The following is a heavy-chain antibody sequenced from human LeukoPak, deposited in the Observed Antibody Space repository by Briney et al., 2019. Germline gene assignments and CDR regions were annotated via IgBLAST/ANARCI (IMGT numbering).Heavy chain of an antibody. Sequence: SQCLSPTWAVDGASFSSYYSGWIRHPPRKWLEWIGEINHSGRTNNNPSLKSRVTISVDTSTNPSSRKLRSLTPTTTAVSYRARGHPPTRSVYFSIAVAVWGKGTLVTVSS. CDR2: INHSGRT. D-gene: IGHD6-19*01. CDR3: ARGHPPTRSVYFSIAVAV. V-gene: IGHV4-34*01. CDR1: GASFSSYY. J-gene: IGHJ4*02.